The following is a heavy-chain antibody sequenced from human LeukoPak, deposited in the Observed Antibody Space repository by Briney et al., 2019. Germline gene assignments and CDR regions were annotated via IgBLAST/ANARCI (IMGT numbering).Heavy chain of an antibody. CDR1: GGSISSGSYY. D-gene: IGHD2-2*01. J-gene: IGHJ4*02. CDR2: INTSGGT. Sequence: KPSETLSLTCTVSGGSISSGSYYWSWIRQSAGKGLEWIGRINTSGGTEYNPSLKGRVTISVDTSKNQFSLRLSSVTAADTAVYYCARGGGIGYCSSAACYVLGPDYWGQGTLVTVSS. CDR3: ARGGGIGYCSSAACYVLGPDY. V-gene: IGHV4-61*02.